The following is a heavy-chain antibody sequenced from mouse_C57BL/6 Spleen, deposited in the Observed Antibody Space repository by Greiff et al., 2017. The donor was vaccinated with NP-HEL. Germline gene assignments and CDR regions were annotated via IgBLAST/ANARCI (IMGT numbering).Heavy chain of an antibody. J-gene: IGHJ2*01. CDR1: GFTFSSYA. V-gene: IGHV5-4*01. CDR2: ISDGGSYT. CDR3: ARDGALYYGSSLYYFDY. Sequence: EVHLVESGGGLVKPGGSLKLSCAASGFTFSSYAMSWVRQTPEKRLEWVATISDGGSYTYYPDNVKGRFTISRDNAKNNLYLQMSHLKSEDTAMYYCARDGALYYGSSLYYFDYWGQGTTLTVSS. D-gene: IGHD1-1*01.